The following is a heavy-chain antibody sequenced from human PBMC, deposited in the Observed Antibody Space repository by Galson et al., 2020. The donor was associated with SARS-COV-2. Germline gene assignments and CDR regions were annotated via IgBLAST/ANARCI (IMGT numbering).Heavy chain of an antibody. J-gene: IGHJ6*03. Sequence: SETLSLTCNVPGGSISSSSYYWGWIRQPPGKGLEWIGSIHYSGSTYYNPSLKSRVTKPVDTSKNQFSLKLSSVTAADTAVYYCAREMVSASYSSGWYNYYYYMDVWGKGTTVTVSS. CDR3: AREMVSASYSSGWYNYYYYMDV. D-gene: IGHD6-19*01. V-gene: IGHV4-39*07. CDR1: GGSISSSSYY. CDR2: IHYSGST.